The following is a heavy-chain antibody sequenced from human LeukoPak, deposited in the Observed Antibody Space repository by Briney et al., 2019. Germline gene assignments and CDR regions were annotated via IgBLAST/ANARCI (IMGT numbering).Heavy chain of an antibody. D-gene: IGHD3-3*01. CDR2: IKQDGIEK. CDR3: ARDPSSWRGFGVASIGDAFDI. Sequence: GGSLRLSCAASGFTLSNHWMIWVRQAPGKGLECVANIKQDGIEKYYLDSVKGRFTISRDNAKNSLYLQMNSLRAEDTAVYYCARDPSSWRGFGVASIGDAFDIWGQGTMVTVSS. J-gene: IGHJ3*02. V-gene: IGHV3-7*01. CDR1: GFTLSNHW.